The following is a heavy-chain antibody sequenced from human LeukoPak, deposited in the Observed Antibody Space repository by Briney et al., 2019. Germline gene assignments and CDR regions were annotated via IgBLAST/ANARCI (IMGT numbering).Heavy chain of an antibody. D-gene: IGHD3-22*01. J-gene: IGHJ4*02. V-gene: IGHV3-21*01. CDR3: ARDLRSSCYYAFDY. CDR1: GFTFSSYS. CDR2: ISSSSSYI. Sequence: PGGSLRCSCAASGFTFSSYSMNWVRQAPGKGLEWVSSISSSSSYINYADSVKGRFTISRDNAKNSLYLHMNSLRAEDTAVYYCARDLRSSCYYAFDYWARESWSPSPQ.